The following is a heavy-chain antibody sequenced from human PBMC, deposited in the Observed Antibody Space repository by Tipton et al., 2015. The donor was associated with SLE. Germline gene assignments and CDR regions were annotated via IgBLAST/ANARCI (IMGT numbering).Heavy chain of an antibody. V-gene: IGHV3-33*01. D-gene: IGHD5-12*01. J-gene: IGHJ4*02. CDR3: ARDRSRYSGFTSLGY. Sequence: SLRLSCAASGFTFSGYGMHWVRQAPGKGLEWVAVIWYDGSNKYYADSVKGRFTISRDTSKNTLYLQMNSLRAEDTAVYYCARDRSRYSGFTSLGYWGQGTLGTVSS. CDR2: IWYDGSNK. CDR1: GFTFSGYG.